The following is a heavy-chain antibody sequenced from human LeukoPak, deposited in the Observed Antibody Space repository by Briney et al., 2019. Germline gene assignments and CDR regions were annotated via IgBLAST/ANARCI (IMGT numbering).Heavy chain of an antibody. J-gene: IGHJ5*02. CDR3: ARDSITMVRANWFDP. CDR1: GYTFTSYG. V-gene: IGHV1-18*01. D-gene: IGHD3-10*01. Sequence: GASVKVSCKASGYTFTSYGISWVRQAPGQGLEWMGWISAYNGNTNYAQKLQGRVTMTTDTSTSTAYMELRSLRSDDTAVYYCARDSITMVRANWFDPWGQGTLVTVSS. CDR2: ISAYNGNT.